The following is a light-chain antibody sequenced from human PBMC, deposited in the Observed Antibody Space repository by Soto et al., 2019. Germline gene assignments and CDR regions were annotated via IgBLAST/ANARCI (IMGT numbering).Light chain of an antibody. CDR3: LSHTTRRIYV. V-gene: IGLV2-14*03. CDR2: NVN. CDR1: NSDIGAYDY. J-gene: IGLJ1*01. Sequence: QSALTQPASVSGSPGQSITISCSGTNSDIGAYDYVSWYQQHPGKPPKLIIYNVNNRPSGVSFRFSGSKSANSASLPISGLQTEDEADYYCLSHTTRRIYVFGPGTKGTVL.